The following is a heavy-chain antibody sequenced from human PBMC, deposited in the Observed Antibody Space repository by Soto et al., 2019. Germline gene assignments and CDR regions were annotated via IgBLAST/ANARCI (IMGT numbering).Heavy chain of an antibody. CDR3: AIMADSGYVR. D-gene: IGHD5-12*01. J-gene: IGHJ4*02. V-gene: IGHV4-39*01. CDR1: GGSISSSSYY. Sequence: QLQLQESGPGLVKPSETLSLTCTVSGGSISSSSYYWGWIRQPPGKGLEWIGCIYYSGGTYYNPSLKCRVNISVDTSKTQFSLKLSSGTAADTAVYYCAIMADSGYVRWGQGTLVTVSS. CDR2: IYYSGGT.